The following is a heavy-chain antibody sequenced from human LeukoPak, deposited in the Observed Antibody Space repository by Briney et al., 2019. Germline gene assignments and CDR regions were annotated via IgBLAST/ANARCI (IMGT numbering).Heavy chain of an antibody. CDR3: ARTTTVVTPLGYYYYGMDV. CDR1: GFTFSSYG. J-gene: IGHJ6*02. V-gene: IGHV3-53*01. D-gene: IGHD4-17*01. Sequence: GGSLRLSCAASGFTFSSYGMHWVRQAPGKGLEWVSVIYSGGSTYYADSVKGRFTISRDNSKNTLYLQMNSLRAEDTAVYYCARTTTVVTPLGYYYYGMDVWGQGTTVTVSS. CDR2: IYSGGST.